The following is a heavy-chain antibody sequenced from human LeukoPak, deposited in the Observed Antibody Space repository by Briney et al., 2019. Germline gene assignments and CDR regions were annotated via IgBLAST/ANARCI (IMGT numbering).Heavy chain of an antibody. CDR1: GFTFSSYA. D-gene: IGHD1-7*01. CDR3: AKDWNYVH. J-gene: IGHJ4*02. Sequence: GRSLRLSCAASGFTFSSYAMSWVRQAPRKRLEWVSAITTSGDSTKYADSVKGRFTISRDNSKNTLYVQMNSLRAEDTAIYYCAKDWNYVHWGQGTLVSVSS. V-gene: IGHV3-23*01. CDR2: ITTSGDST.